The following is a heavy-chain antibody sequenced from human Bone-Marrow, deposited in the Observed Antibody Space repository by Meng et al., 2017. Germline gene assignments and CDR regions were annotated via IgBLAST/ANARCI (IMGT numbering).Heavy chain of an antibody. V-gene: IGHV1-2*06. D-gene: IGHD6-25*01. CDR2: INPKSGDT. Sequence: QGQVGMSGAEVKKPGASLKCSCKPSGYNFPDYYIHWVRRAPGQGLEWMGRINPKSGDTHYAQKFQARVTMTGDTSISTAYMELSGLRSDDTAMYYCARDEDISAAGKLFGDYWGQGTLVTVSS. CDR3: ARDEDISAAGKLFGDY. J-gene: IGHJ4*02. CDR1: GYNFPDYY.